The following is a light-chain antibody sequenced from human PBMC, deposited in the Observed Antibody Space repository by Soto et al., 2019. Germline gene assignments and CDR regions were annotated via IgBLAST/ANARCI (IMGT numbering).Light chain of an antibody. CDR1: QSVSSY. J-gene: IGKJ5*01. V-gene: IGKV3-11*01. Sequence: EIVFTQSPATRSLSPGERATLSCRASQSVSSYLAWYQQTPGQAPRLLIYDASNRANGIPARFSGSGSGTDFTLTINSLEPEDFAVYYCQQRSNWPSITFGQGTRLEIK. CDR2: DAS. CDR3: QQRSNWPSIT.